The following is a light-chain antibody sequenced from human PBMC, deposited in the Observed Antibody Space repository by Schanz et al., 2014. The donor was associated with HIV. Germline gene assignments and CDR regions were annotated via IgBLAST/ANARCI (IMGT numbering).Light chain of an antibody. CDR2: AAS. CDR3: QQSAGDPT. Sequence: DIQMTQFPSTLSASVGDRVTITCRASQSISSWLAWYQQKPGKAPKLLIYAASTLVSGVPSRFNGSGSGTDFTLTISSLQPEDSAVYFCQQSAGDPTFGQGTRLEIK. V-gene: IGKV1-5*01. J-gene: IGKJ5*01. CDR1: QSISSW.